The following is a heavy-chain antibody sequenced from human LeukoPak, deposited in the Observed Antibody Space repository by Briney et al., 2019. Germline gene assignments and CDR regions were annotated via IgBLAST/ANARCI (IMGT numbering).Heavy chain of an antibody. CDR1: GFSFSSYW. V-gene: IGHV3-7*01. D-gene: IGHD6-6*01. J-gene: IGHJ4*02. CDR2: IKRDGSEK. CDR3: AKDRSAARPTYYFDY. Sequence: GGSLRLSCAASGFSFSSYWMNWVRQAPGKGLEWVANIKRDGSEKYYADSVKGRFTISRDNSKNTLYLQMNSLRAEDTAVYYCAKDRSAARPTYYFDYWGQGTLVTVSS.